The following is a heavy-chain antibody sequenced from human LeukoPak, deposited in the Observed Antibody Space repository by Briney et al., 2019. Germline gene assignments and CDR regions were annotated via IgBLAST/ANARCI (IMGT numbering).Heavy chain of an antibody. Sequence: PGGSLRLSSAASGFTFSDYYMSWIRQAPGKGLEWVSYISSSGSTIYYADSVKGRFTISRDNAKNSLYLQMNSLRAEDTAVYYCARDHEGYSSGWYGGNWFDPWGQGTLVTVSS. CDR2: ISSSGSTI. CDR3: ARDHEGYSSGWYGGNWFDP. D-gene: IGHD6-19*01. V-gene: IGHV3-11*01. J-gene: IGHJ5*02. CDR1: GFTFSDYY.